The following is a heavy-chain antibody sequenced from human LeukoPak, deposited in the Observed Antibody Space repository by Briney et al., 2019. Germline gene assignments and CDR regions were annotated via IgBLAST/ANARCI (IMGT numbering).Heavy chain of an antibody. CDR1: GGSISSGGYS. D-gene: IGHD2-21*02. J-gene: IGHJ3*02. Sequence: PSETLSLTCAVSGGSISSGGYSWSWIRQPPGKGLEWIGYIYHSGSTYYNPSLKSRVTISVDRSKNQFSLKLSSVTAADTAVYYCARACGGDCYAFDIWGRGTMVTVSS. V-gene: IGHV4-30-2*01. CDR2: IYHSGST. CDR3: ARACGGDCYAFDI.